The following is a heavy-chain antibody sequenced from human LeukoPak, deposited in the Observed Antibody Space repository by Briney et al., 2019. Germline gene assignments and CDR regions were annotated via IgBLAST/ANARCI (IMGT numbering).Heavy chain of an antibody. CDR2: ISGSGGST. V-gene: IGHV3-23*01. D-gene: IGHD3-22*01. Sequence: GGSLRLSCAASGFTFSSYAMRWVRQAPGKGLEWVSAISGSGGSTYYADSVKDRFTISRDNSKNTLYLQMNSLRAEDTAVYYCAKDYYDSSEYYWGQGTLVTVSS. CDR3: AKDYYDSSEYY. CDR1: GFTFSSYA. J-gene: IGHJ4*02.